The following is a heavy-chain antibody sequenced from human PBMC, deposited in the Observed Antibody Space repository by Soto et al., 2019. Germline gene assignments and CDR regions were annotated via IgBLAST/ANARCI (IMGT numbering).Heavy chain of an antibody. Sequence: PGGSLRLSCAVSGFTFSSYALSWVRQAPGKGLEWVSAISGNGGSTYYADSVKGRFTISGDNSKNTLYLQVNSLRAEDTAVYYCAKVIGDTAMITLDYWGQGTLVTVSS. J-gene: IGHJ4*02. CDR2: ISGNGGST. V-gene: IGHV3-23*01. CDR3: AKVIGDTAMITLDY. D-gene: IGHD5-18*01. CDR1: GFTFSSYA.